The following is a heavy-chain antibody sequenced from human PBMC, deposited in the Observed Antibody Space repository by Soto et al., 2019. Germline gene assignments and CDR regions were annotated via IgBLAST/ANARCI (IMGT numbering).Heavy chain of an antibody. CDR1: GFTFSSYD. CDR3: ARDQGLHGRGGMDV. J-gene: IGHJ6*02. CDR2: IGTAGDT. V-gene: IGHV3-13*01. D-gene: IGHD4-4*01. Sequence: EVQLVESGGGLVQPGGSLRLSCAASGFTFSSYDMHWVRQATGKGLEWVSAIGTAGDTYYPGSVKGRFTISRENAKNSLYLQMNSLRAGDTAVYYCARDQGLHGRGGMDVWGQGTTVTVSS.